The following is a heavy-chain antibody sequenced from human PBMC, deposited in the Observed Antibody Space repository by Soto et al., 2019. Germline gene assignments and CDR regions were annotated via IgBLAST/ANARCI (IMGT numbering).Heavy chain of an antibody. Sequence: EVQLLESGGGLVQPGGSLRLSCAASGFTFSSYAMSWVRQAPGKGLEWVSAISGSGGSTYYADSVKGRFTISRDNSKNTLYLQMNSLRAEDTAVYYCAKKSGWDYGDYGPYFDYWGQGTLVTVSS. CDR3: AKKSGWDYGDYGPYFDY. V-gene: IGHV3-23*01. CDR1: GFTFSSYA. D-gene: IGHD4-17*01. CDR2: ISGSGGST. J-gene: IGHJ4*02.